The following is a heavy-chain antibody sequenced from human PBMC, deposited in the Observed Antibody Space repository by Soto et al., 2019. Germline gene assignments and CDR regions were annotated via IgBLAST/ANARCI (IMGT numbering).Heavy chain of an antibody. CDR1: GFTFSSYG. V-gene: IGHV3-30*18. D-gene: IGHD3-3*01. CDR2: ISYDGSNK. Sequence: GGSLRLSCAASGFTFSSYGMHWVRQAPGKGLEWVAVISYDGSNKYYADSVKGRFTISRDNSKNTLYLQMNSLRAEDTAVYYCAKDLLSGDFWSGYLDYWGQGTLVTVS. J-gene: IGHJ4*02. CDR3: AKDLLSGDFWSGYLDY.